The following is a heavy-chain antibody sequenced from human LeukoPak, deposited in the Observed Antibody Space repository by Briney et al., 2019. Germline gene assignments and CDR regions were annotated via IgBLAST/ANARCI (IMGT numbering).Heavy chain of an antibody. CDR3: AKDGGDYGTSGGDF. Sequence: PGRSLRLSCVASGFTFSNYAMHWVRQTPGKGREWVAVIWYDGSNKYYGDSVKGRFTIYRDTSTTTLYLQMNSLRAEDTAVYYCAKDGGDYGTSGGDFWGQGTLVTVSS. CDR1: GFTFSNYA. D-gene: IGHD4-17*01. J-gene: IGHJ4*02. CDR2: IWYDGSNK. V-gene: IGHV3-33*06.